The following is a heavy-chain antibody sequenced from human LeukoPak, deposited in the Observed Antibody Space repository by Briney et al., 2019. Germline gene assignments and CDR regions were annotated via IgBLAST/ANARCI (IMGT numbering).Heavy chain of an antibody. CDR3: ARRRSTFFDY. CDR1: GYSISSGYY. V-gene: IGHV4-38-2*01. CDR2: IYHSGST. Sequence: SETLSLTCAVSGYSISSGYYWGWIRQPPGKGLEWIGSIYHSGSTYYNPSLKSRVTMSVDTSKNQFSLKLSSVTAADTAVYYCARRRSTFFDYWGQGTLVTVSS. J-gene: IGHJ4*02.